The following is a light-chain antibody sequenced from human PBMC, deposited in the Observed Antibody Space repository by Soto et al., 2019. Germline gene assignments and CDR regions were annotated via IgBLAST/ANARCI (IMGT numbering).Light chain of an antibody. CDR2: EVS. Sequence: QSVLTQPASVSASPGQSITLSCSDVEVFNYVSWYQHHPGRAPKLIIYEVSRRPSGVSPRFSGSKSGNTASLTISGLRSEDEADYYCTPYTTSATGIFGTGTKVTVL. V-gene: IGLV2-14*01. CDR1: VEVFNY. J-gene: IGLJ1*01. CDR3: TPYTTSATGI.